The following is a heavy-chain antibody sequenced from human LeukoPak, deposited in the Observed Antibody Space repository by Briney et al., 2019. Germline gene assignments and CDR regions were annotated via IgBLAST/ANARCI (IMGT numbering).Heavy chain of an antibody. CDR1: GFTFSSYW. CDR3: AKDQLLYRYLDY. V-gene: IGHV3-74*01. J-gene: IGHJ4*02. D-gene: IGHD2-2*02. CDR2: INTDGSST. Sequence: PGGSLRLSCVASGFTFSSYWMHWVRQAPGKGLVWVSRINTDGSSTSYADSVKGRFTISRDNAKNTLYLQMNSLRAEDTAVYYCAKDQLLYRYLDYWGQGTLVTVSS.